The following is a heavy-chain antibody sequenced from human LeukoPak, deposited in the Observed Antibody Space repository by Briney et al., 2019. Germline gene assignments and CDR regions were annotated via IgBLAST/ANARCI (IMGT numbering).Heavy chain of an antibody. CDR1: GYSISSGYY. J-gene: IGHJ4*02. Sequence: PSETLSLTCTVSGYSISSGYYWGWIRQPPGKGLEWIGSIYHSGSTYYNPSLKSRVTISVDTSKNQFSLKLSSVTAADTAVYYCASLVYGSGSTFDYWGQGTLVTVSS. CDR3: ASLVYGSGSTFDY. V-gene: IGHV4-38-2*02. D-gene: IGHD3-10*01. CDR2: IYHSGST.